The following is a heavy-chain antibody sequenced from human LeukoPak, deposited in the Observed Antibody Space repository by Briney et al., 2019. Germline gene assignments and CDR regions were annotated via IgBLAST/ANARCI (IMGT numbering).Heavy chain of an antibody. CDR2: ISSSSSYI. D-gene: IGHD4-17*01. Sequence: RGSLRLSCAASGFTFSSYSMNWVRQAPGKGLEWVSSISSSSSYIYYADSVKGRFTISRDNAKNSLCLQMNSLRAEDTAVYYCARGIDDYGDLRLDYWGQGTLVTVSS. CDR1: GFTFSSYS. CDR3: ARGIDDYGDLRLDY. J-gene: IGHJ4*02. V-gene: IGHV3-21*01.